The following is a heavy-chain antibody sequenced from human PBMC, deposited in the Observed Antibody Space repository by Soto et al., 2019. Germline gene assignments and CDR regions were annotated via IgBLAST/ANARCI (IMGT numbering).Heavy chain of an antibody. D-gene: IGHD1-26*01. Sequence: SVKVSCKASGGTFSSYTISWVRQAPGQGLEWMGRIIPILGIANYAQKFQGRVTITADKSTSTAYMELSSLRSEDTAVYYCARDRSYPKGDNWFDPWGQGTLVTVSS. V-gene: IGHV1-69*04. CDR3: ARDRSYPKGDNWFDP. J-gene: IGHJ5*02. CDR2: IIPILGIA. CDR1: GGTFSSYT.